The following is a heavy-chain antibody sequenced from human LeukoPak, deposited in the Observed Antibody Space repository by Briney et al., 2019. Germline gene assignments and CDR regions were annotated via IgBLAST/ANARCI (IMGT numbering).Heavy chain of an antibody. Sequence: SETLSRTCAVYGGSFSGYYWSWIRQPPGKGLEWIGEINHSGSTNYNPSLKSRVTISVDTSKNQFSLKLSSVTAADTAVYYCARLGYCSSTSCPRGYWGQGTLVTVSS. J-gene: IGHJ4*02. D-gene: IGHD2-2*01. CDR2: INHSGST. CDR1: GGSFSGYY. CDR3: ARLGYCSSTSCPRGY. V-gene: IGHV4-34*01.